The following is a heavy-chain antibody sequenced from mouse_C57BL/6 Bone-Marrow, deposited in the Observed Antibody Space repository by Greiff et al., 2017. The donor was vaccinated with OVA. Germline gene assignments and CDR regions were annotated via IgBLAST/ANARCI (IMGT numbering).Heavy chain of an antibody. CDR3: TRWNYYDYAWFAY. V-gene: IGHV1-5*01. CDR1: GYTFTSYW. J-gene: IGHJ3*01. D-gene: IGHD2-4*01. CDR2: IYPGNSDT. Sequence: VQLQQSGTVLARPGASVKMSCKTSGYTFTSYWMHWVKQRPGQGLEWIGAIYPGNSDTSYNQKFKGKAKLTAVTSASTAYMELSSLTNEDSAVYDCTRWNYYDYAWFAYWGQGTLVTVSA.